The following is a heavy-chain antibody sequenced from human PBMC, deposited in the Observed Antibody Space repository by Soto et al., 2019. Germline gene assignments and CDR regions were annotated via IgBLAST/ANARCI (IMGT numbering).Heavy chain of an antibody. CDR2: IKQDGSEK. CDR3: ARANGLRIQLWSSSYYFDY. J-gene: IGHJ4*02. Sequence: GGSLRLSCAASGFTFSSYWMSWVRQAPGKGLEWVANIKQDGSEKYYVDSVKGRFTISRDNAKNSLYLQMNSLRAEDTAVYYCARANGLRIQLWSSSYYFDYWGQGTLVTVSS. V-gene: IGHV3-7*05. CDR1: GFTFSSYW. D-gene: IGHD5-18*01.